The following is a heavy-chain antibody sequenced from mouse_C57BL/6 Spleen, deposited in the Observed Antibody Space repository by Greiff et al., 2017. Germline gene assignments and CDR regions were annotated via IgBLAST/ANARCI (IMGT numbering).Heavy chain of an antibody. J-gene: IGHJ2*01. Sequence: EVQLQQSGPELVKPGASVKISCKASGYTFTDYYMNWVKQSHGKSLEWIGYINPNNGGTSYNQKFKGKATLTVDKSASTAYMELRSLTSEDSAVYYWARSYGDYFDYWGQGTTLTVSS. CDR3: ARSYGDYFDY. CDR2: INPNNGGT. D-gene: IGHD1-1*02. V-gene: IGHV1-26*01. CDR1: GYTFTDYY.